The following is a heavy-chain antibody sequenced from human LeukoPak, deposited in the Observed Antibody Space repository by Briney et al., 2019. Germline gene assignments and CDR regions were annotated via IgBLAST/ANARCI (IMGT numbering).Heavy chain of an antibody. CDR2: IRYDGSNK. J-gene: IGHJ6*03. Sequence: GSLRLSCAASGFTFSSYGMHWVRQAPGKGLEWVAFIRYDGSNKYYADSVKGRFTISRDNSKNTLYLQMNSLRAEDTAVYYCAKDGRYYYYYYMDVWGKGTTVTISS. D-gene: IGHD3/OR15-3a*01. CDR3: AKDGRYYYYYYMDV. V-gene: IGHV3-30*02. CDR1: GFTFSSYG.